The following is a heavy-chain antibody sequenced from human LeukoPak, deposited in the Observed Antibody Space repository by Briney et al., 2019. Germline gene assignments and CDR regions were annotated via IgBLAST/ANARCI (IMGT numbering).Heavy chain of an antibody. V-gene: IGHV3-23*01. CDR3: AKAHRVTGAFDI. J-gene: IGHJ3*02. D-gene: IGHD5-18*01. Sequence: GGSLRLSCAASGGTFSSYAMSWVRQAPGKGLEWVSAISGSGGSTYYADSVKGRFTISRDNSKNTLYLQMNSLRAEDTGLYYCAKAHRVTGAFDIWGQGAKVTVSS. CDR2: ISGSGGST. CDR1: GGTFSSYA.